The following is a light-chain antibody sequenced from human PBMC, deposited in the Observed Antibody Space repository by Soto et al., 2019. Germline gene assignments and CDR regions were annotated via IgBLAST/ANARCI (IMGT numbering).Light chain of an antibody. CDR2: INSDGSH. V-gene: IGLV4-69*01. CDR1: SGHSSFA. Sequence: QSVLTQSTSASASLGASVKLTCTLSSGHSSFAIAWHQQQPEKGPRYLMKINSDGSHTKGDGIPDRFSGSGSGAERYLTISSLQSEDEAEYYCQTWGTGIVFGGGTKLTVL. J-gene: IGLJ2*01. CDR3: QTWGTGIV.